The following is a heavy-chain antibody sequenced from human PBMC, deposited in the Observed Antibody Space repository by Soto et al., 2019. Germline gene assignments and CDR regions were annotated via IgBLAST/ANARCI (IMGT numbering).Heavy chain of an antibody. Sequence: QVQLVQSGAEVKKPGASVKVSCKASGYTFTSYGISWVRQAPGQGLEWMGWISAYNGNTNYAQKRQGXXTXTXXTSTSTAYRELRSLRADDTAVYYCASRGYSGHLDYWGQGTLVTVSS. D-gene: IGHD5-12*01. CDR2: ISAYNGNT. CDR3: ASRGYSGHLDY. V-gene: IGHV1-18*01. J-gene: IGHJ4*02. CDR1: GYTFTSYG.